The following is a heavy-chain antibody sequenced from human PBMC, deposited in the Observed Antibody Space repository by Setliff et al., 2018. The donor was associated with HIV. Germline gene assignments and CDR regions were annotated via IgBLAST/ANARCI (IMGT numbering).Heavy chain of an antibody. CDR1: GFSLGDFG. CDR3: GRVGGAAEPYYYFMDV. D-gene: IGHD3-16*01. J-gene: IGHJ6*03. Sequence: GSLRLSCAVSGFSLGDFGISWVRQAPGKGLEWVGFIRHQAHCETTDYAASVKGRFTVSRDSSKSSVYLQMDSLKTEDTAVYYCGRVGGAAEPYYYFMDVWGKGTTVTVSS. CDR2: IRHQAHCETT. V-gene: IGHV3-49*04.